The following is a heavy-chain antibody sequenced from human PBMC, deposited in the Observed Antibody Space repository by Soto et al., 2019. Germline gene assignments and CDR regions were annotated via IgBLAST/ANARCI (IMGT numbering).Heavy chain of an antibody. V-gene: IGHV3-33*01. J-gene: IGHJ5*02. Sequence: GSLRLSCAASGFTFSSYGMHWVRQAPAKGLEWVAVIWYDGSNKYYADSVKGRFTISRDNSKNTLYLQMNSLRAEDTAVYYCARDPADYYDSSGYYSAWFDPWGQGTLVTVSS. D-gene: IGHD3-22*01. CDR2: IWYDGSNK. CDR3: ARDPADYYDSSGYYSAWFDP. CDR1: GFTFSSYG.